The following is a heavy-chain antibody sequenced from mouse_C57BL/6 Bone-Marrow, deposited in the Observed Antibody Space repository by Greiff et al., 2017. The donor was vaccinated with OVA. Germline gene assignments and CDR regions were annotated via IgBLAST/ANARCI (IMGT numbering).Heavy chain of an antibody. CDR2: IDPSDSYT. V-gene: IGHV1-59*01. J-gene: IGHJ2*01. CDR1: GYTFTSYW. CDR3: ARSAITTVVATGYFDY. D-gene: IGHD1-1*01. Sequence: QVQLQQPGAELVRPGTSVKLSCKASGYTFTSYWMHWVKQRPGQGLEWIGVIDPSDSYTTYNQKLKGKATLTVDTSSSTAYMKLSSLTSEDSAVYYCARSAITTVVATGYFDYWGQGTTLTVSS.